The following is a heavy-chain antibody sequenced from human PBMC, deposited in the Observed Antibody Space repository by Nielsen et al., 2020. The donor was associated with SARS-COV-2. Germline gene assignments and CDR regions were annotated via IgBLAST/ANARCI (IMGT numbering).Heavy chain of an antibody. Sequence: WIRQPPGKGLEWVSAISGSGGSTYYADSVKGRFTISRDNSKNTLYLQMNSLRAEDTAVYYCAKIAVAGVPYYFDYWGQGTLVTVSS. V-gene: IGHV3-23*01. CDR3: AKIAVAGVPYYFDY. J-gene: IGHJ4*02. CDR2: ISGSGGST. D-gene: IGHD6-19*01.